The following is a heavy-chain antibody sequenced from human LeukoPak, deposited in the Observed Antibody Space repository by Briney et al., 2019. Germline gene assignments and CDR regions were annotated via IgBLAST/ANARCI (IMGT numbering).Heavy chain of an antibody. CDR1: GFTFSSYA. J-gene: IGHJ3*02. CDR3: AKGLYDSSGYSADAFVI. Sequence: GGSLRLSCAASGFTFSSYAMSWVRQAPGKGLEWVSAISGSGGSTYYADSVKGRFTISRDNSKNTLYLQMNSLRAEDTAVYYCAKGLYDSSGYSADAFVIWGQGTMVTVSS. CDR2: ISGSGGST. V-gene: IGHV3-23*01. D-gene: IGHD3-22*01.